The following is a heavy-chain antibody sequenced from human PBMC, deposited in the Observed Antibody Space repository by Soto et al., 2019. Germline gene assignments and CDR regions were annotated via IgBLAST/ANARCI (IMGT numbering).Heavy chain of an antibody. CDR2: INPNSRGT. CDR3: ASGLPIVGARY. J-gene: IGHJ4*02. CDR1: GYTFTGYY. D-gene: IGHD1-26*01. V-gene: IGHV1-2*02. Sequence: ASVKVSCKASGYTFTGYYMHWVRQAPGQGLEWMGWINPNSRGTNYAQKFQGRVTMTRDTSISTAYMELSRLRSDDTAVYYCASGLPIVGARYWGQGTLVTVSS.